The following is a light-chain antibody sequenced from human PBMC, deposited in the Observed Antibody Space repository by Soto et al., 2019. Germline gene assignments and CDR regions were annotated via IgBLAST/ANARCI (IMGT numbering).Light chain of an antibody. Sequence: SSELTQPPSVSVSPGQTARITCSGDALPKQYAYWYQQKPGQAPVLVIYKDSERPSGIPERFSGSSSGTTVTLTISGVQAVDEADYYCQSADSSGTWVFGGGTKLTVL. CDR3: QSADSSGTWV. V-gene: IGLV3-25*03. CDR1: ALPKQY. CDR2: KDS. J-gene: IGLJ3*02.